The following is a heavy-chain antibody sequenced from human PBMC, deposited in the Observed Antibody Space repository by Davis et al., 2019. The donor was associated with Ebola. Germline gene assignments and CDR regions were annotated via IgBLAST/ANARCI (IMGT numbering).Heavy chain of an antibody. CDR1: GYTFTSYG. D-gene: IGHD1-1*01. J-gene: IGHJ4*02. CDR2: ISPDNGGT. V-gene: IGHV1-2*06. Sequence: ASVKVSFKASGYTFTSYGISWVRQARGQGLEWMGRISPDNGGTNYAQKFQGRVTMTRDTSSSTAYMELSRLRSDDTAVYYCARAQFPTTSDHWGQGTLVTVSS. CDR3: ARAQFPTTSDH.